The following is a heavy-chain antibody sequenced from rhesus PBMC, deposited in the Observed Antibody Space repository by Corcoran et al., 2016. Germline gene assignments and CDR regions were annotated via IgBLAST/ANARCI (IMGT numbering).Heavy chain of an antibody. CDR3: ARERTAAS. CDR1: GGSISGYYY. Sequence: QVQLQESGPGVVKPSETLSLTCAVSGGSISGYYYRRWIRQPPGKGREWSGSIYSNSESTNYNPSLKRRVTISKDTSNNQFSLKLSSVTATDTAVYYCARERTAASWGPGVLVTVSS. D-gene: IGHD3-3*01. CDR2: IYSNSEST. V-gene: IGHV4S12*01. J-gene: IGHJ5-1*01.